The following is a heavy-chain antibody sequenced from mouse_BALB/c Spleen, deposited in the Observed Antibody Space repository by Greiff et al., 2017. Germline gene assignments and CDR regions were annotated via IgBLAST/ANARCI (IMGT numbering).Heavy chain of an antibody. CDR1: GYTFTSYW. J-gene: IGHJ2*01. CDR2: IYPGSGST. V-gene: IGHV1S22*01. Sequence: LKQPGSELVRPGASVKLSCKASGYTFTSYWMHWVKQRPGQGLEWIGNIYPGSGSTNYDEKFKSKATLTVDTSSSTAYMQLSSLTSEDSAVYYCTCLRFDYWGQGTTLTVSS. D-gene: IGHD1-1*01. CDR3: TCLRFDY.